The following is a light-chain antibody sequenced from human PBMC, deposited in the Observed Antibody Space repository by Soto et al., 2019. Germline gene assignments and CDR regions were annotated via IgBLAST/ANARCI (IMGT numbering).Light chain of an antibody. CDR1: QSVSSN. J-gene: IGKJ1*01. V-gene: IGKV3-15*01. CDR2: VAS. CDR3: QKYNSAPWT. Sequence: EIVMTQSPVTLSLSPGERATLSCRASQSVSSNLAWYQQKPGQAPRLLIYVASTRATGIPARFSGSGSGTEFTLTISSLQPEDVATYYCQKYNSAPWTFGQGTKVDIK.